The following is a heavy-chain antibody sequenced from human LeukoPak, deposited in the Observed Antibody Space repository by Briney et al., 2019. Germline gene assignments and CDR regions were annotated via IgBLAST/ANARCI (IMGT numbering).Heavy chain of an antibody. D-gene: IGHD1-14*01. V-gene: IGHV3-53*01. J-gene: IGHJ4*02. Sequence: GGPLRLSCAASGFTVIANDMTWVRQAPGKGLEWVSVLYSDGNTKYADSVQGRFTISRDNSKNTLYLEMNSLSPDDTAVYYCARGVEPLAANTLAYWGQGTLVTVSS. CDR2: LYSDGNT. CDR1: GFTVIAND. CDR3: ARGVEPLAANTLAY.